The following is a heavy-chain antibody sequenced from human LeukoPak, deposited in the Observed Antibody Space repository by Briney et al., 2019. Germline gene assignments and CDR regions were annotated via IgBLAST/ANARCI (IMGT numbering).Heavy chain of an antibody. V-gene: IGHV3-7*01. CDR2: INQDGSEK. Sequence: GGSLRLSCEASGFTFSSYWMTWVRQAPRKGLECVANINQDGSEKYYVDSVKGRFTISRDNARTSLYLQMNSLRAEDTAVHYCAVQTAKYEDFWAQGTLVTVSS. D-gene: IGHD2/OR15-2a*01. CDR1: GFTFSSYW. J-gene: IGHJ1*01. CDR3: AVQTAKYEDF.